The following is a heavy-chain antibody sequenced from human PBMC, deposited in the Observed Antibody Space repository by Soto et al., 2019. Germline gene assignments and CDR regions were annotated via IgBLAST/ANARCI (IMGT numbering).Heavy chain of an antibody. CDR1: GFTFSSYA. CDR2: ISYDGSNK. D-gene: IGHD6-6*01. J-gene: IGHJ6*02. V-gene: IGHV3-30-3*01. Sequence: GGSLRLSCAASGFTFSSYAMHWVRQAPGKGLEWVAVISYDGSNKYYADSVKGRFTISRDNSKNTLYLQMNSLRAEDTAVYYCANIRSSSSLTPYYYYGMDVWGQGTAVTVSS. CDR3: ANIRSSSSLTPYYYYGMDV.